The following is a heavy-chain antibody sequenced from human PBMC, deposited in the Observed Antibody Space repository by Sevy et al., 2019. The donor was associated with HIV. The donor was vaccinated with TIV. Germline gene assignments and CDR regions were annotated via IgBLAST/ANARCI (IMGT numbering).Heavy chain of an antibody. CDR1: GFKFSVYS. Sequence: GGSLRLSCAASGFKFSVYSMNWVRQAPGKGLEWISYMTSDTRTIKYAESVKGRFTIYRDNARNSVYLQMNSLRDEETAVYYCARSVEGHFDYWGQGTLVTVSS. CDR3: ARSVEGHFDY. CDR2: MTSDTRTI. V-gene: IGHV3-48*02. J-gene: IGHJ4*02. D-gene: IGHD1-1*01.